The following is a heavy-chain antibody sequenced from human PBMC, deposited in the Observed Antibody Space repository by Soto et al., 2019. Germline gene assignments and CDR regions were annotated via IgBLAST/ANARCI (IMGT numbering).Heavy chain of an antibody. CDR2: VHYSGSA. CDR1: GGSISTSSYF. J-gene: IGHJ4*02. Sequence: PSETLSHTCSVSGGSISTSSYFWVWIRQPPGKVLEWVGAVHYSGSANYRSSLQSRVTISVDTSQNQFSLRLRSVTAADTAVYYCARHRWGSGSYSGLLDFWGQGALVTVSS. V-gene: IGHV4-39*01. D-gene: IGHD3-10*01. CDR3: ARHRWGSGSYSGLLDF.